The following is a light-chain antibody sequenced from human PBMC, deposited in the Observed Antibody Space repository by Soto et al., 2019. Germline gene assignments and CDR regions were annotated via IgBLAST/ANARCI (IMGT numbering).Light chain of an antibody. CDR2: GAS. CDR3: QQYNNWPLT. Sequence: EIVLTQSPGPLSLSPGERATLSCRASQSVSSNLAWYQQKPGQSPGLLIYGASTRATGIPARFSGSGSGTEFTLTISSLQSEDFAVYYCQQYNNWPLTLGQGTKVDIK. V-gene: IGKV3-15*01. CDR1: QSVSSN. J-gene: IGKJ1*01.